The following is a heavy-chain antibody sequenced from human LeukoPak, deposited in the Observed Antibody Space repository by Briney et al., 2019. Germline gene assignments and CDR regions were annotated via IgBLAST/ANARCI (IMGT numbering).Heavy chain of an antibody. Sequence: GRSLRLSCAASGFTFSSYAMHWVRQAPGKGLEWVAVISYDGSNKYYADSVKGRFTISRDNSKNTLYLQMNSLRAEDTAVYYCARETAALGYWGQGTLVTVSS. CDR3: ARETAALGY. V-gene: IGHV3-30-3*01. CDR2: ISYDGSNK. CDR1: GFTFSSYA. D-gene: IGHD6-25*01. J-gene: IGHJ4*02.